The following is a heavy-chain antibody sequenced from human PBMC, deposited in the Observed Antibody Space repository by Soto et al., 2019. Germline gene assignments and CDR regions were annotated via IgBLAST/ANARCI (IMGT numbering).Heavy chain of an antibody. D-gene: IGHD1-1*01. CDR3: ARGHRTSSAGTGDY. J-gene: IGHJ4*02. V-gene: IGHV3-74*01. CDR1: GFDSSYYW. CDR2: IDPDGTTT. Sequence: GGSLRLSCALSGFDSSYYWIQWFRQSPGKGLEWVSRIDPDGTTTNYADSVKGRFSVSRDNAKKTIYLQMNSLTADDTALYYCARGHRTSSAGTGDYWGQGTLVTVSS.